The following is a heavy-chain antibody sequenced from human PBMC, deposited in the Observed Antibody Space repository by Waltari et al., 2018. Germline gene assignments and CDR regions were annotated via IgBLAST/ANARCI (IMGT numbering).Heavy chain of an antibody. D-gene: IGHD6-19*01. CDR2: TYYRSKWYN. Sequence: QVQLQQSGPGLVKPSQTPSLTCAIPGDSVSSNSAAWNWIRQSPSRGLEWLGRTYYRSKWYNDYAVSVKSRITINPDTSKNQFSLQLNSVTPEDTAVYYCARAGTSSGWHPIYYYYGMDVWGQGTTVTVSS. CDR3: ARAGTSSGWHPIYYYYGMDV. V-gene: IGHV6-1*01. CDR1: GDSVSSNSAA. J-gene: IGHJ6*02.